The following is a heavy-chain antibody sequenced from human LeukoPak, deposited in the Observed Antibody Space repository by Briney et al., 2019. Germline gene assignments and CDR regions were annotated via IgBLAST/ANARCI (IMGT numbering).Heavy chain of an antibody. CDR1: GFTFRNYA. CDR2: ITGSGGST. V-gene: IGHV3-23*01. D-gene: IGHD5-18*01. J-gene: IGHJ4*02. CDR3: ANAPPPETTMLDFDY. Sequence: GGSLRLSCAASGFTFRNYAMSWVRQAPGKGLEWVSGITGSGGSTSYADSVKGRFTISRDNSKNTLYLQMNSLRAEDTAVYYCANAPPPETTMLDFDYWGQGTLVTVSS.